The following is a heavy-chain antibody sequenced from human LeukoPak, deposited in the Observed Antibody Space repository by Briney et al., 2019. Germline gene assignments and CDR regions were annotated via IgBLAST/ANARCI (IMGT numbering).Heavy chain of an antibody. CDR1: GGTFSSYP. Sequence: ASVKVSCKASGGTFSSYPLSWVRQAPGQGLEWMGWINPNTGDTKFAQNFQDRVTMTWDTSVSTAYMELSSLTSDDTAVYYCASKGDGFCSSSRCQGAFDYWGQGSMVTVSS. CDR3: ASKGDGFCSSSRCQGAFDY. D-gene: IGHD2-2*01. CDR2: INPNTGDT. V-gene: IGHV1-2*02. J-gene: IGHJ3*01.